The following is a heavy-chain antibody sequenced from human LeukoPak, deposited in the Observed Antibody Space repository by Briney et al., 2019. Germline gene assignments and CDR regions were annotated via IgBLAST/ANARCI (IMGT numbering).Heavy chain of an antibody. CDR2: IYTSGST. J-gene: IGHJ6*03. V-gene: IGHV4-61*02. CDR1: CGSISSGSYY. D-gene: IGHD1-26*01. CDR3: ARYHVGARGVGFYYYYMDV. Sequence: PSETLSFTCTVSCGSISSGSYYWSWIRQPAGKGLEWIGRIYTSGSTNYNPSLKSRVTISVDTSKNQFSLKLSSVTAADTAVYYCARYHVGARGVGFYYYYMDVWGKGTTVTISS.